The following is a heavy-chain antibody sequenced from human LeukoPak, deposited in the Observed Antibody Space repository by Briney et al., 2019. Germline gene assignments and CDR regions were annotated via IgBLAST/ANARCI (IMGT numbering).Heavy chain of an antibody. V-gene: IGHV3-48*02. CDR2: IGSSSSTI. D-gene: IGHD2-2*01. Sequence: PGGSLRLSCAASGFSFSNYNMNWVRQAPGKGLEWLSYIGSSSSTIYYADSVRGRFTISRDNAKNALYLQMNSPRDEDTAVYFCARDREYCSSTSCSYYYMDVWGTGTTVTVSS. CDR3: ARDREYCSSTSCSYYYMDV. CDR1: GFSFSNYN. J-gene: IGHJ6*03.